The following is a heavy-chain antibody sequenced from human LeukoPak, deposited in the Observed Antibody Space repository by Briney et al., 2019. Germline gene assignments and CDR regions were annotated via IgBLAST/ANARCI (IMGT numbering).Heavy chain of an antibody. CDR2: ISGSGHRT. D-gene: IGHD5-18*01. Sequence: PGGSLRLSCAASGFTFRSYAMNWVRQAPGKGLEWVSGISGSGHRTYYGDSVKGRFTISRDNSRSTLFLQMNSLRGEDTAIYYCATYRQVMLPFESWGQGTLVTVSS. CDR1: GFTFRSYA. V-gene: IGHV3-23*02. CDR3: ATYRQVMLPFES. J-gene: IGHJ4*02.